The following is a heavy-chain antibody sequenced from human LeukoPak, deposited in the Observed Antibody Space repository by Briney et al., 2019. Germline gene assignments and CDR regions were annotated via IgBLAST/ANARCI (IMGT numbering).Heavy chain of an antibody. CDR3: ARGTPRRDY. Sequence: SETLSLTCTVSGGSISNKYWSWIRQPPGKGLEWIGYIYYSGSTNYNPSLKSRVTISVDTSKNQFSLKLSSVTAADTAVYYCARGTPRRDYWGQGTLVTVSS. CDR2: IYYSGST. V-gene: IGHV4-59*12. CDR1: GGSISNKY. J-gene: IGHJ4*02.